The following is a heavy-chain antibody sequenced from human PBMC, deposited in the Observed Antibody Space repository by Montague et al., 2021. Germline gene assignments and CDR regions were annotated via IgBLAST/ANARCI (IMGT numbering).Heavy chain of an antibody. D-gene: IGHD2-2*01. V-gene: IGHV2-5*02. J-gene: IGHJ4*02. CDR2: IYWDDDK. CDR1: GFSLSTNGAG. Sequence: PALVKPTQTLTLTCTFSGFSLSTNGAGVGWFRQPPGKALDWLALIYWDDDKRYSPSLKNRLTVTKDTSKNQVVLTATNMDPVDTATYYCAHRSSTSLIDXWGQGTLVTVSS. CDR3: AHRSSTSLIDX.